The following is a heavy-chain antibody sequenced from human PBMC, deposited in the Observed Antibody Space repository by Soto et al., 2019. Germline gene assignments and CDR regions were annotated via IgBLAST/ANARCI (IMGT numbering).Heavy chain of an antibody. J-gene: IGHJ5*02. CDR3: ARDDLYGKTSDWFDP. CDR2: IYYSGST. CDR1: GGSISSGGYY. V-gene: IGHV4-31*03. Sequence: TLSLTCTVSGGSISSGGYYWSWIRQHPGKGLEWIGYIYYSGSTYYNPSLKSRVTISVDTSKNQFSLKLSSVTAADTAVYYCARDDLYGKTSDWFDPWGQGTLVTVS. D-gene: IGHD1-1*01.